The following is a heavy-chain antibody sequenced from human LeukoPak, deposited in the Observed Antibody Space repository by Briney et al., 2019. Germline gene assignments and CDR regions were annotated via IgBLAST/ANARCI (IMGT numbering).Heavy chain of an antibody. J-gene: IGHJ6*02. CDR2: ISAYNGNT. D-gene: IGHD3-10*01. Sequence: ASVKVSCKASGYTFTSYGISWVRQAPGQGLEWLGWISAYNGNTNYAQKLQGRVTMTTDTSTSTAYMELRSLRSDDTAVYYCARSLYGVRVNSMDVWGQGTTVTVSS. V-gene: IGHV1-18*01. CDR3: ARSLYGVRVNSMDV. CDR1: GYTFTSYG.